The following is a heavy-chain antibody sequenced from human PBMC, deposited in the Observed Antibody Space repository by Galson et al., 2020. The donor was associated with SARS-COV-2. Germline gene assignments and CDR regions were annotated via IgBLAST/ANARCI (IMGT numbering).Heavy chain of an antibody. CDR1: GYTFTSYG. CDR2: ISAYNGNT. D-gene: IGHD2-2*01. Sequence: ASVKVSCKASGYTFTSYGISWVRQAPGQGLEWMGWISAYNGNTNYAQKLQGRVTMTTDTSTSTAYMELRSLRSDDTAVYYCARDIVVVPAASSYYYYYYGMDVWVQGTTVTVSS. CDR3: ARDIVVVPAASSYYYYYYGMDV. J-gene: IGHJ6*02. V-gene: IGHV1-18*01.